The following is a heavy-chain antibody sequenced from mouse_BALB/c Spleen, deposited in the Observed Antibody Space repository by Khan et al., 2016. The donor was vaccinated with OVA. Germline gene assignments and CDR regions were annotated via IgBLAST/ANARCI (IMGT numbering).Heavy chain of an antibody. CDR2: INPSNGNT. D-gene: IGHD2-14*01. V-gene: IGHV1-4*01. CDR1: GYTFTSYT. J-gene: IGHJ3*01. CDR3: ISDGAYYRNDSRFAY. Sequence: VQLVESGAELARPGASVKMSCKASGYTFTSYTIHWIKLRPGQGLEWIGYINPSNGNTNYNQKFKDKATLTADKPTNTAYMQLSSLTSDDSAVYNCISDGAYYRNDSRFAYWGQGTLVTVSA.